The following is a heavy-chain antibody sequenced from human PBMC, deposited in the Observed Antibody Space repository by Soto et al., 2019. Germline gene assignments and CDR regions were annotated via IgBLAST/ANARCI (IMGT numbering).Heavy chain of an antibody. V-gene: IGHV1-2*04. D-gene: IGHD2-8*01. CDR2: ITPPSGGT. CDR3: ARGHSTDCSNGVCSFFYNHEMDV. CDR1: GSSFTDYH. J-gene: IGHJ6*02. Sequence: QVQLVQSGAEVKKPGASVRVSCKASGSSFTDYHIPWVRPAPGHGLEWLGRITPPSGGTSTAQKFQGWVTMTMDRSISTVYMELTRLRSDDTAVYFCARGHSTDCSNGVCSFFYNHEMDVWGQGTTVTVSS.